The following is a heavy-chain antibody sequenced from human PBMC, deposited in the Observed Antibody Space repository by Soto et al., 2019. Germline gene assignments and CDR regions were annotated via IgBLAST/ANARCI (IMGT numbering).Heavy chain of an antibody. CDR2: ITSSSTYT. V-gene: IGHV3-11*05. CDR3: ARDSVYYGDYELNYFDY. Sequence: QVQLVESGGGLVKPGGSLRLSCAASGFTFSDYYRSWIRQAPGKGLEWVSYITSSSTYTNYADSVKGRFTISRDNAKNSLYLQMNSLRAEDTAVYYCARDSVYYGDYELNYFDYWGQGTLVTVSS. J-gene: IGHJ4*02. CDR1: GFTFSDYY. D-gene: IGHD4-17*01.